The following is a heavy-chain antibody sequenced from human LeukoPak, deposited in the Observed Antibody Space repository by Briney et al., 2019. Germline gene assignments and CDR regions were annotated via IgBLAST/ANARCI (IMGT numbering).Heavy chain of an antibody. CDR3: ARSPGILIFGVVIQPPDY. Sequence: SETLSLTCAVHGGSFSGYYWGWIRQPPGKGLEWIGSIYHSGSTYYNPSLKSRVTISVDTSKNQFSLKLSSVTAADTAVYYCARSPGILIFGVVIQPPDYWGQGTLVTVSS. V-gene: IGHV4-38-2*01. J-gene: IGHJ4*02. D-gene: IGHD3-3*01. CDR1: GGSFSGYY. CDR2: IYHSGST.